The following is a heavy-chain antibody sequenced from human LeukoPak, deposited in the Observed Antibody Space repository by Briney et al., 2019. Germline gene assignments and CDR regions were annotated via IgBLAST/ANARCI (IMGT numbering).Heavy chain of an antibody. V-gene: IGHV4-34*01. J-gene: IGHJ6*03. D-gene: IGHD3-10*01. CDR1: GGSLSGDF. CDR2: INHSGST. Sequence: SETLSLTCAVYGGSLSGDFWSWIRQSPGKGLEWIGEINHSGSTNYNPSLKSRVTISVDTSKNQFSLKLSSVTAADTAVYYCARRGSGSYYMSRLKYYMDVWGKGTTVTVSS. CDR3: ARRGSGSYYMSRLKYYMDV.